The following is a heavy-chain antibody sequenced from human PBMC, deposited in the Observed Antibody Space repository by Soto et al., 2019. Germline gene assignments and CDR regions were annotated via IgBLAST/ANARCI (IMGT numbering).Heavy chain of an antibody. J-gene: IGHJ4*02. CDR1: GDTLTNYF. D-gene: IGHD1-7*01. CDR3: AVDVPTTCYCDY. V-gene: IGHV1-46*01. CDR2: IYPSDGNT. Sequence: ASVKVSCKASGDTLTNYFIHWVRQAPGQGLEWMGIIYPSDGNTNYAQKFRGRVTMTRDTSTSTVYMDLSRLRSEDTAVYYCAVDVPTTCYCDYWGQGTLVTVSS.